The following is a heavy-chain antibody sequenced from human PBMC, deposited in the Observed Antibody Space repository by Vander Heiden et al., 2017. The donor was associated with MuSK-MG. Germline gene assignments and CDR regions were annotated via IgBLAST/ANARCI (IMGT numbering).Heavy chain of an antibody. J-gene: IGHJ3*02. D-gene: IGHD1-26*01. Sequence: QVQLQESGPGLVKPSETLSLASTVSGGSISSYHWGWIRQPPGKGLEWIGYIYYSGSTNYNPSLKSRVTISLDTSKNQFSLKLSSVTAADTAVYYCARTRWELRAFDIWGQGTMVTVSS. CDR2: IYYSGST. V-gene: IGHV4-59*08. CDR3: ARTRWELRAFDI. CDR1: GGSISSYH.